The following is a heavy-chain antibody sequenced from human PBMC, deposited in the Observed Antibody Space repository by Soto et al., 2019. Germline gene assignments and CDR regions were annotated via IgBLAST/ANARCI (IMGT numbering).Heavy chain of an antibody. V-gene: IGHV4-61*01. CDR3: ARINWYTTSWYYFDY. CDR2: IYYSGST. Sequence: QVQLQESGPGLVKPSETLFLTCSVSGGSVSTSSYYWTWIRQPPGKGLEWIGYIYYSGSTSFNPSLKSRVTMSVDTSKNQFSLKLTSVTAADTAVYYCARINWYTTSWYYFDYWGQGTLVTVSS. J-gene: IGHJ4*02. D-gene: IGHD6-13*01. CDR1: GGSVSTSSYY.